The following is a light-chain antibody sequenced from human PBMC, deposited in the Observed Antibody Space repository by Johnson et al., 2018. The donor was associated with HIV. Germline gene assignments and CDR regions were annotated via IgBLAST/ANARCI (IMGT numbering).Light chain of an antibody. CDR3: GAWDASLSTGGV. CDR2: KND. V-gene: IGLV1-51*02. Sequence: QSVLTQPPSVSAAPGQKVTISCSGTSSNIGNTYISWYQQLPGTAPKLLIYKNDKRPSGIPDRFSGSKSGTSATLAITGLQTGDEADYYCGAWDASLSTGGVFGTGTKVTVL. J-gene: IGLJ1*01. CDR1: SSNIGNTY.